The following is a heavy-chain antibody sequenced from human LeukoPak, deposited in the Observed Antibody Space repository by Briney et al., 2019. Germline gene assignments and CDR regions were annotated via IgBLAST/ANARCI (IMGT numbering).Heavy chain of an antibody. J-gene: IGHJ4*02. CDR1: GGXISSGGYY. V-gene: IGHV4-31*03. CDR3: ARVVKVGRGGYTYYFDY. Sequence: PSETLSLTCTVSGGXISSGGYYWSWIRQHPGKGLQWIGYIYYSGSTYYNPSLKSRVTISVDTSKNQFSLKLSSVTAAVTAVYYCARVVKVGRGGYTYYFDYWGQGTLVTVSS. CDR2: IYYSGST. D-gene: IGHD5-24*01.